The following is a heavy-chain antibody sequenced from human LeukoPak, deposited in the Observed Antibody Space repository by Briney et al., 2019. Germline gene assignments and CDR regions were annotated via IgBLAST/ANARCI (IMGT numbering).Heavy chain of an antibody. CDR3: ARLWKLGYYMDV. D-gene: IGHD7-27*01. V-gene: IGHV4-34*01. CDR2: INHSGST. J-gene: IGHJ6*03. CDR1: GFTFSSYW. Sequence: PGGSLRLSCAASGFTFSSYWMSWIRQPPGKGLEWIGEINHSGSTNYNPSLKSRVTISVDTSKNQFSLKLSSVTAADTAVYYCARLWKLGYYMDVWGKGTTVTVSS.